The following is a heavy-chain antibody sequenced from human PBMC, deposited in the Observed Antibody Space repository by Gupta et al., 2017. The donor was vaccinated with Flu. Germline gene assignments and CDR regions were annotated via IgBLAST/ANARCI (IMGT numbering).Heavy chain of an antibody. CDR3: AKDWRGKYNNFGMNV. CDR2: LSHDGSGE. V-gene: IGHV3-30*18. J-gene: IGHJ6*02. Sequence: QEQVVESGGDVVQPGRSLRLSCAASGFSFSNYGMHWVRQAPGKGLEWVAVLSHDGSGEDYADSGKGRFTISRDNSKNTLYLQMKSLRVEDTAVYYCAKDWRGKYNNFGMNVWGQGTTVTVS. D-gene: IGHD1-1*01. CDR1: GFSFSNYG.